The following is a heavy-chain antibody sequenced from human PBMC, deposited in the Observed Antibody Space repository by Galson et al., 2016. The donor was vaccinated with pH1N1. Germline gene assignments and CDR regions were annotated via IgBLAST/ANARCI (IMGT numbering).Heavy chain of an antibody. V-gene: IGHV1-69*13. Sequence: SVKVSCKSSGGTFTNYAINWVRQAPGQGLEWMGGLIPILGTPDYAQTVRGRVTITADENTHTAYMEMSSLRAEDTAVYYCARGFSGYDRLEYYQNGMDVWGQGTTVTVSS. CDR1: GGTFTNYA. CDR2: LIPILGTP. J-gene: IGHJ6*02. CDR3: ARGFSGYDRLEYYQNGMDV. D-gene: IGHD5-12*01.